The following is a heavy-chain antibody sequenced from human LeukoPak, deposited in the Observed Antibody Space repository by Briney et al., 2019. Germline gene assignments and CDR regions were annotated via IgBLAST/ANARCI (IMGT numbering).Heavy chain of an antibody. CDR3: ARRGGDSTGHQGDFDY. J-gene: IGHJ4*02. Sequence: PGGSLRLSCAASGFIVSSSYMIWVRQAPGKGLEWVSVIYSGGSTYYADSVKGRFTISRDNTKNSLYLQMDSLRAEDTAVYYCARRGGDSTGHQGDFDYWGQGTLVTVSS. CDR1: GFIVSSSY. D-gene: IGHD3-22*01. CDR2: IYSGGST. V-gene: IGHV3-53*01.